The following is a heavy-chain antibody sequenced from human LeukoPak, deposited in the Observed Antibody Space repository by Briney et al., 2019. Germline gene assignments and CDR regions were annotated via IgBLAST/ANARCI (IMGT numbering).Heavy chain of an antibody. CDR1: GFTFSSYA. V-gene: IGHV3-23*01. J-gene: IGHJ4*02. Sequence: SGGSLRLSCAASGFTFSSYAMSWVRQAPRKGLEWVTAISGSGGSTYYADSVKGRFTISRDNSKNTLYLQMNSLRAEDTAVYYCAKGAIFGVVSTHFDYWGQGTLVTVPS. CDR2: ISGSGGST. D-gene: IGHD3-3*01. CDR3: AKGAIFGVVSTHFDY.